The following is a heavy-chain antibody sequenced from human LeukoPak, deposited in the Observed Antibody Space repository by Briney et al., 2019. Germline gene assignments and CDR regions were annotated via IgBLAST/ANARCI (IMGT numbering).Heavy chain of an antibody. V-gene: IGHV3-74*01. J-gene: IGHJ6*03. CDR1: GW. CDR2: INQDGSRT. CDR3: ARSSGWYHRGPDYYYYYMDV. D-gene: IGHD6-19*01. Sequence: WGSLRLSCAASGWMHWVRQDPGKGLVWVSGINQDGSRTFYADSVKGRFTISRDNAKNSLYLQMNSLRAEDTAVYYCARSSGWYHRGPDYYYYYMDVWGKGTTVTVS.